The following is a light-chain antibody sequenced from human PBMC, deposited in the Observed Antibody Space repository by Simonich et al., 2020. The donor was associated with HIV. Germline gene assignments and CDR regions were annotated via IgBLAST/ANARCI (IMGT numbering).Light chain of an antibody. CDR2: EDN. J-gene: IGLJ3*02. CDR3: QSYDSSNQV. V-gene: IGLV6-57*03. Sequence: NFMLTQPHSVSESPGKTVTISCTRSSGSIASNYVQWYQPRPGSAPTTVIYEDNQRPSGVPERFSGSIDSSSNSASLTISGLKTEDESDYYCQSYDSSNQVFGGGTKLTVL. CDR1: SGSIASNY.